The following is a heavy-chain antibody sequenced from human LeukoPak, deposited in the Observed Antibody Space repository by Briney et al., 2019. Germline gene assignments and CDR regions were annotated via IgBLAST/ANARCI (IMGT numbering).Heavy chain of an antibody. J-gene: IGHJ4*02. V-gene: IGHV3-30*18. D-gene: IGHD3-22*01. Sequence: PGGSLRLSCAASGFTFSSYGMHWVRQAPGKGLEWVAVISYDGSNKYYADSVKGRFTISRDNSKNTLYLQMNSLRAEDTAVYYCAKAPYYYDSSGYYYDRYWGQGTLVTVSS. CDR2: ISYDGSNK. CDR3: AKAPYYYDSSGYYYDRY. CDR1: GFTFSSYG.